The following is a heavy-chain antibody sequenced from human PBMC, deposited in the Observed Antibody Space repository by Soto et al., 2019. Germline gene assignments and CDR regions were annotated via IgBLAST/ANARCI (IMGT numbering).Heavy chain of an antibody. CDR1: GGTFSSYA. D-gene: IGHD3-10*02. V-gene: IGHV1-69*01. CDR3: AGGRRVRGAPPNGFAP. J-gene: IGHJ5*02. Sequence: QVQLVQSGAEVKKPGSSVKVSCKASGGTFSSYAISWVRQAPGQGLEWMGGIIPIFGTANYAQKFQGRVTITADESTSTASVGLSSRGSGETAVYYWAGGRRVRGAPPNGFAPWGQGTLVTVSS. CDR2: IIPIFGTA.